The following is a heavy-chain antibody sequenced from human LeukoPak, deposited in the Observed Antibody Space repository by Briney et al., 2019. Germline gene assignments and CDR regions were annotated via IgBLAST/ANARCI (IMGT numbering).Heavy chain of an antibody. CDR2: INPNSGGT. CDR3: ARDLGALFTMRVVVDDDY. Sequence: ASLTLSCTASGYTFTGYYMHWVRQAPGQGLEWMGWINPNSGGTNYAQKFQGRVTMTRDTSISTAYMELSRLRSDDTAVYYCARDLGALFTMRVVVDDDYWGQGTLVTVSP. J-gene: IGHJ4*02. D-gene: IGHD3-22*01. V-gene: IGHV1-2*02. CDR1: GYTFTGYY.